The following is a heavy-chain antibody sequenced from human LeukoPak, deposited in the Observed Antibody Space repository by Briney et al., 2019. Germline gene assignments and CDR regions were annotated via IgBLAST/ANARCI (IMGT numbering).Heavy chain of an antibody. V-gene: IGHV1-18*04. J-gene: IGHJ1*01. CDR1: GYTFTGYY. Sequence: GASVKVSCKASGYTFTGYYMHWVRQASGQGLECMGWISAYNGNTNYAQKLQGRVTMTTDTSTSTAYMELSSLRSEDTAVYYCARLAYYYGSGSLRGYFQYWGQGTLVTVSS. CDR3: ARLAYYYGSGSLRGYFQY. D-gene: IGHD3-10*01. CDR2: ISAYNGNT.